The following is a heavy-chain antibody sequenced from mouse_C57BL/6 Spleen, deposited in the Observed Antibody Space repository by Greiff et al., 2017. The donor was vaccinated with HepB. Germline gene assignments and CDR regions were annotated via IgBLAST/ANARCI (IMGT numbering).Heavy chain of an antibody. J-gene: IGHJ1*03. CDR2: INYDGSST. CDR3: ARIYYDYGWYFDV. CDR1: GFTFSDYY. V-gene: IGHV5-16*01. D-gene: IGHD2-4*01. Sequence: EVKLVESEGGLVQPGSSMKLSCTASGFTFSDYYMAWVRQVPEKGLEWVANINYDGSSTYYLDSLKSRFIISRDNAKNILYLQMSSLKSEDTATYYCARIYYDYGWYFDVWGTGTTVTVSS.